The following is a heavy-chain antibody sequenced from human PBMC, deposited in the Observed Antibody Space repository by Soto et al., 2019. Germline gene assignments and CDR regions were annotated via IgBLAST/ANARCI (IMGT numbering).Heavy chain of an antibody. CDR2: IYYSGST. Sequence: QVQLQESGPGLVKPSQTLSLTCTVSGGSISSGDYYWSWIRQPPGKGLEWIGYIYYSGSTYYNPSLKSRVTISVDTSKNHFPLKLSSVTAADPAVYYCASDSTYCGGDCYEDWGQGTLVTVSS. V-gene: IGHV4-30-4*01. D-gene: IGHD2-21*02. CDR1: GGSISSGDYY. CDR3: ASDSTYCGGDCYED. J-gene: IGHJ4*02.